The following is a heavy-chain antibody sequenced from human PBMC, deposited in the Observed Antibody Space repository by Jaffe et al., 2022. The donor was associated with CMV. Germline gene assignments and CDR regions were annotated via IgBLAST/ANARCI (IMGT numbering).Heavy chain of an antibody. CDR1: GGSISSYY. V-gene: IGHV4-59*01. J-gene: IGHJ2*01. CDR2: IYYSGST. CDR3: ARVEPYSSSWYWYFDL. Sequence: QVQLQESGPGLVKPSETLSLTCTVSGGSISSYYWSWIRQPPGKGLEWIGYIYYSGSTNYNPSLKSRVTISVDTSKNQFSLKLSSVTAADTAVYYCARVEPYSSSWYWYFDLWGRGTLVTVSS. D-gene: IGHD6-13*01.